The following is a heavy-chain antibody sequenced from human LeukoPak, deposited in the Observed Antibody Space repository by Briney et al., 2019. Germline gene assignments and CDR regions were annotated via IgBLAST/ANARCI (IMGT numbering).Heavy chain of an antibody. Sequence: GRSLRLSCAASGFTFSSYGMHWVRQAPGKGLEWVAVISYDGSNKYYADSVKGRFTISRDNAKNSLYLQMNSLRAEDTAVYYCARDRGYCSSTSCREKKLWFDPWGQGTLVTVSS. V-gene: IGHV3-30*03. D-gene: IGHD2-2*01. CDR2: ISYDGSNK. J-gene: IGHJ5*02. CDR1: GFTFSSYG. CDR3: ARDRGYCSSTSCREKKLWFDP.